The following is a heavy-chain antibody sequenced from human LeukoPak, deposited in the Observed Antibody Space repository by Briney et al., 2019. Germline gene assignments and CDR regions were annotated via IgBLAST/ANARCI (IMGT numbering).Heavy chain of an antibody. V-gene: IGHV4-4*07. D-gene: IGHD2-2*01. CDR3: ARTQRYCSSTSCLNWFDP. J-gene: IGHJ5*02. Sequence: SETLSLTCTVSGGSISSYYWSWIRQPAGKGLEWIGRIYTSGSTNYNPSLKSRVTMSVDTSKNQFSLKLSSVTAADTAVYYCARTQRYCSSTSCLNWFDPWGQGTLVTVS. CDR1: GGSISSYY. CDR2: IYTSGST.